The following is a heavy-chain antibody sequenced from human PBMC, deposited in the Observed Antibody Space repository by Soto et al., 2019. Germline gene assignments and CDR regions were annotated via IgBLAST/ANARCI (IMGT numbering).Heavy chain of an antibody. J-gene: IGHJ4*02. CDR3: ARDSGDLPSAEFDY. CDR2: IYYSGST. Sequence: SETLSLTCTVSGGSISSYYWSWIRQPPGKGLEWIGYIYYSGSTNYNPSLKSRVTISVDTSKNQFSLKLSSVTAADTAVYYCARDSGDLPSAEFDYWGQGTLVTVSS. D-gene: IGHD3-10*01. V-gene: IGHV4-59*01. CDR1: GGSISSYY.